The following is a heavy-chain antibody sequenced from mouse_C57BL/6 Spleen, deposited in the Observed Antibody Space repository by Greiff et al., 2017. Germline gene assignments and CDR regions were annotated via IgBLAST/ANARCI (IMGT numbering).Heavy chain of an antibody. J-gene: IGHJ4*01. V-gene: IGHV5-12*01. CDR1: GFTFSDYY. CDR2: ISNGGGST. D-gene: IGHD2-4*01. CDR3: ARWDYDYYYAMDY. Sequence: EVKLVESGGGLVQPGGSLKLSCAASGFTFSDYYMYWVRQTPEKRLEWVAYISNGGGSTYYPDTVKGRFTISRDNAKNTLYLQMSRLKSEDTAMYYCARWDYDYYYAMDYWGQGTSVTVSS.